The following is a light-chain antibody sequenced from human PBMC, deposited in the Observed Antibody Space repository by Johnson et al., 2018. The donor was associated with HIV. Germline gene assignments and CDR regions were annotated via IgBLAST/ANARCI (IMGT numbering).Light chain of an antibody. J-gene: IGLJ1*01. CDR1: SSNIGKNY. CDR2: ETT. V-gene: IGLV1-51*02. CDR3: GTWDRSLRAGGV. Sequence: QSVLTQPPSVSAAPGQKVTISCSVCSSNIGKNYVSWYQQLPGTAPNVLIYETTKRPSGLPDRLSVPHPGTSATLRIPRFHTRDEADYYCGTWDRSLRAGGVFGTWTKVTGL.